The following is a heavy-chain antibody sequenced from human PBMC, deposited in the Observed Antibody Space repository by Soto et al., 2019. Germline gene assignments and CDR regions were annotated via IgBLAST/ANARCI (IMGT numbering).Heavy chain of an antibody. CDR2: ISGSGSSK. D-gene: IGHD7-27*01. V-gene: IGHV3-23*01. Sequence: EVQLLESGGGLVQPGGSLRLSCAVSGFTFSNYAMTWVRQAPGKGLEWVSAISGSGSSKYYSDSVKGRFTISRDNSKNTLYLQMNSLRAEDTAVYYCAKDREQVKRWGHGMDVWGQGTTVTVSS. CDR1: GFTFSNYA. CDR3: AKDREQVKRWGHGMDV. J-gene: IGHJ6*02.